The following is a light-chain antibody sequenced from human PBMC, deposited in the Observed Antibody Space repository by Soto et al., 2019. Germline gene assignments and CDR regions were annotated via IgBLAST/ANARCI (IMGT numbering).Light chain of an antibody. CDR1: QSVNSNF. V-gene: IGKV3-20*01. CDR3: QQYGHSPLLYT. CDR2: GSS. Sequence: EIVLTQSPGTLSLSPGERATLSCRTSQSVNSNFLAWYQQKPGQAPRLLVYGSSTRAAGVPDRFSGSGSGTDFTLTISRLEPEDFAVYYGQQYGHSPLLYTFGQGTKLGVK. J-gene: IGKJ2*01.